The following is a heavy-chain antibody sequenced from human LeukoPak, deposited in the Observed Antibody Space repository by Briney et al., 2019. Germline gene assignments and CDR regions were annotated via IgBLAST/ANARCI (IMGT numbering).Heavy chain of an antibody. CDR1: GGSISSYY. CDR2: IYYSGST. J-gene: IGHJ3*02. V-gene: IGHV4-59*12. D-gene: IGHD3-16*01. Sequence: PSETLSLTCTVSGGSISSYYWSWIRQPPGKGLEWIGYIYYSGSTNYNPSLKSRVTISVDTSKNQFSLKLSSVTAADTAVYYCARDAMITFGGVQPWAFDIWGQGTMVTVSS. CDR3: ARDAMITFGGVQPWAFDI.